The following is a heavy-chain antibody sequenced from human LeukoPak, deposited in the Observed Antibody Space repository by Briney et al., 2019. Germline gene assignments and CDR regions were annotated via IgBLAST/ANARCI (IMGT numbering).Heavy chain of an antibody. CDR1: GFTFSSYA. CDR3: AKDRRGGSYYAAILDI. CDR2: ISDSGDIT. D-gene: IGHD1-26*01. J-gene: IGHJ3*02. Sequence: GGSLSLSCAASGFTFSSYAMSWVRQAPGKGLEWVSGISDSGDITYYADSVKGRFTISRDNSKNTLYVQMNSLRVEDTAVYFCAKDRRGGSYYAAILDIWGPGTMVTVSS. V-gene: IGHV3-23*01.